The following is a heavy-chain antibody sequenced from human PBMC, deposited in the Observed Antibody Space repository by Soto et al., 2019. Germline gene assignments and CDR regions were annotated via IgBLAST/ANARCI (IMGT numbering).Heavy chain of an antibody. CDR1: GGSISSSNW. CDR3: ARVDTALVNGFDY. CDR2: MYHSGST. J-gene: IGHJ4*02. V-gene: IGHV4-4*02. Sequence: QVQLQESGPGLVKPSGTLSLTCAVSGGSISSSNWWSWVRQPPGKGLEWIGEMYHSGSTNYNPSLKSRVTISVDTSKNQFSLKLTSVTAADTAVYYCARVDTALVNGFDYWGQGTLVTVSS. D-gene: IGHD5-18*01.